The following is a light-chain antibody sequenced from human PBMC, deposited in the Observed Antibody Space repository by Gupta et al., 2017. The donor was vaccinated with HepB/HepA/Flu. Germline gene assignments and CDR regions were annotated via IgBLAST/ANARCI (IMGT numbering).Light chain of an antibody. Sequence: EIVLTQSPVTLSFSPGERATLSCRASQSVSRSLAWYRQKPGQPPSLLVFDASNRATGVPARFSGSGSGTDFTLTISSLEPEDFAVYYCQQRINWPLTFGGGTRVEIK. V-gene: IGKV3-11*01. CDR3: QQRINWPLT. J-gene: IGKJ4*01. CDR2: DAS. CDR1: QSVSRS.